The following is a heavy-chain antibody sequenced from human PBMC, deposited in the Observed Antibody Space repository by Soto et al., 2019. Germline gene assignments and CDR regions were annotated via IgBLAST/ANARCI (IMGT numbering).Heavy chain of an antibody. Sequence: QVQLVQSGAEVRKPGSSVKVSCKASGGTFSRHAISWVRQAPGQGLEWMGGIIPIFGTANHAQKFQGRVTMTSDTSISTAHMELSSLRSEDTAVYYCARRAETNGWNGFGADKYYFDFWGQGTLVTVSS. CDR2: IIPIFGTA. CDR3: ARRAETNGWNGFGADKYYFDF. V-gene: IGHV1-69*06. D-gene: IGHD1-1*01. J-gene: IGHJ4*02. CDR1: GGTFSRHA.